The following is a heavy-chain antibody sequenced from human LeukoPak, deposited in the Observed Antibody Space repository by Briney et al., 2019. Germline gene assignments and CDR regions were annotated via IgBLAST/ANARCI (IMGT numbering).Heavy chain of an antibody. CDR2: ISSSSSYI. J-gene: IGHJ3*02. Sequence: GGSLRLSCAASGFTFSSYGMSWVRQAPGKGLEWVSSISSSSSYIYYADSVKGRFTISRDNAKNSLYLQMNSLRAEDTAVYYCARAVSSASLAFDIWGQGTMVTVSS. CDR3: ARAVSSASLAFDI. CDR1: GFTFSSYG. D-gene: IGHD6-6*01. V-gene: IGHV3-21*01.